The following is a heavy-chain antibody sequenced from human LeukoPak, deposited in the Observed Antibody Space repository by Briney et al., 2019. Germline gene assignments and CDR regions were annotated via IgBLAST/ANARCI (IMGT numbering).Heavy chain of an antibody. D-gene: IGHD1-1*01. J-gene: IGHJ4*02. Sequence: GGSQRLSCAASGFTFSSYWMSWVRQAPGKGLEWVANIKQDGSEKYYVDSVKGRFTISRDNAKNSLYLQMNSLRAEDTAVYYCGTEREEFDYWGQGTLVTVSS. CDR2: IKQDGSEK. CDR1: GFTFSSYW. CDR3: GTEREEFDY. V-gene: IGHV3-7*01.